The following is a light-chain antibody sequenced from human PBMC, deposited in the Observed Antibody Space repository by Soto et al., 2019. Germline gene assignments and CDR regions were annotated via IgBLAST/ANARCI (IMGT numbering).Light chain of an antibody. Sequence: EIVLTQSPATLSLSSGERATLSCRASQSVSSYWAWYQQKPGQAPRLLIYDSSNRATGIPARFSGSGSGTDFTLTSSSLEPEDFAVYYCQQRSDWPTFGGGTKVEVK. J-gene: IGKJ4*01. CDR3: QQRSDWPT. CDR2: DSS. V-gene: IGKV3-11*01. CDR1: QSVSSY.